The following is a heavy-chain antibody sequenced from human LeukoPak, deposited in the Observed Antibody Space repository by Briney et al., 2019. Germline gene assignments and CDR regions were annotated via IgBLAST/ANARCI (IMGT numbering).Heavy chain of an antibody. CDR3: ARDQGGNPKYFQH. V-gene: IGHV3-33*01. Sequence: PGGSLRLSCAASGFTFSSYGMHWVRQAPGKGLEWVAVIWYDGGNKYYADSVKGRFTISRDNSKNTLYLQMNSLRAEDTAVYYCARDQGGNPKYFQHWGQGTLVTASS. CDR1: GFTFSSYG. CDR2: IWYDGGNK. D-gene: IGHD4-23*01. J-gene: IGHJ1*01.